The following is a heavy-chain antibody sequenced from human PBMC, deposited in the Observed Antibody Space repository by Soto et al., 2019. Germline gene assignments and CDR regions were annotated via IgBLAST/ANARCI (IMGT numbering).Heavy chain of an antibody. CDR2: MRKKANSYTT. CDR3: ARVSMTVVATSYFDY. J-gene: IGHJ4*02. CDR1: GFTFSDHY. D-gene: IGHD1-26*01. Sequence: EVQLVESGGGLVQPGGSLRLSCAASGFTFSDHYMDWVRQAPGKGLEWVGRMRKKANSYTTEYAASLRGRFTFSRDDSRKSVYLQMSSPETEDTALYYCARVSMTVVATSYFDYRGQGILVTVSS. V-gene: IGHV3-72*01.